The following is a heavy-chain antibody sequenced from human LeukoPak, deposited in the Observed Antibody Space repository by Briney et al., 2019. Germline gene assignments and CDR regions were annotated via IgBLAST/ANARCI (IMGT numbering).Heavy chain of an antibody. D-gene: IGHD6-13*01. V-gene: IGHV3-43D*03. J-gene: IGHJ3*02. CDR3: AKDISPAAGSSHAFDI. Sequence: GGSLRLSCAASGFTFDDYAMHWVRQAPGKGLEWVPLISWDGGSTYYADSVKGRFTISRDNSKNSLYLQMNSLRAEDTALYYCAKDISPAAGSSHAFDIWGQGTMVTVSS. CDR1: GFTFDDYA. CDR2: ISWDGGST.